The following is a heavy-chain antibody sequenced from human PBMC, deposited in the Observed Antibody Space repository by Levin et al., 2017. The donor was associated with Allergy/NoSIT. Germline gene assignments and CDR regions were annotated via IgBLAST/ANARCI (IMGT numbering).Heavy chain of an antibody. CDR2: ISSSSSTI. Sequence: GESLKISCAASGFTFSSYSMNWVRQAPGKGLEWVSYISSSSSTIYYADSVKGRFTISRDNAKNSLYLQMNSLRDEDTAVYYCARAGLPPYYYYYMDVWGKGTTVTVSS. CDR1: GFTFSSYS. D-gene: IGHD5-12*01. V-gene: IGHV3-48*02. J-gene: IGHJ6*03. CDR3: ARAGLPPYYYYYMDV.